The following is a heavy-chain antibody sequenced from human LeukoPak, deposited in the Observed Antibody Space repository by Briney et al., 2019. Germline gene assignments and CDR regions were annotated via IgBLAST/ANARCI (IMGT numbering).Heavy chain of an antibody. V-gene: IGHV4-39*07. CDR1: GGSISSNSDY. D-gene: IGHD3-3*01. CDR2: IYYSGTT. J-gene: IGHJ5*02. Sequence: SETLSLTCTVSGGSISSNSDYWGWIRQPPGKGLEWIGSIYYSGTTYYNPSLKSRVTISVDTSKNQFSLKLSSVTAADTAVYYCARDFTYYDFWSGSTRPFDPWGQGTLVTVSS. CDR3: ARDFTYYDFWSGSTRPFDP.